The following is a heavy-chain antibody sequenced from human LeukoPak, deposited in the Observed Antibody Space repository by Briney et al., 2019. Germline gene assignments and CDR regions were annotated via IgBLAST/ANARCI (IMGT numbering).Heavy chain of an antibody. CDR3: ARELERRGGFDY. J-gene: IGHJ4*02. CDR1: GGSISTYY. Sequence: PSETLSLTCTVSGGSISTYYWNWIRQPPGKGLEWIGYIYHSGSTYYNPSLKSRVTISVDRSKNQFSLKLSSVTAADTAVYYCARELERRGGFDYWGQGTLVTVSS. D-gene: IGHD1-1*01. V-gene: IGHV4-59*12. CDR2: IYHSGST.